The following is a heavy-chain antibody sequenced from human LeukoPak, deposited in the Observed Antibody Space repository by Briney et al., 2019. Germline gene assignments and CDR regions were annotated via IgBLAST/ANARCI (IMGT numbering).Heavy chain of an antibody. Sequence: GGSLRLSCAASGFSFSSYNMNWVRQTPGKGLGWVSSITSSSTYTFYADSVKGRFTISRDNSKNTLYLQMNSLRAEDTAVYHCAKDLRLRYFTYWGQGTLVTVSS. CDR3: AKDLRLRYFTY. D-gene: IGHD3-9*01. CDR2: ITSSSTYT. CDR1: GFSFSSYN. V-gene: IGHV3-21*04. J-gene: IGHJ4*02.